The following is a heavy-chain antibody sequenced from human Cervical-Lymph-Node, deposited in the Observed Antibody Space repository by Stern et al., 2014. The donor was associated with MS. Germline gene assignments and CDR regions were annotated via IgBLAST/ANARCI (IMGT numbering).Heavy chain of an antibody. CDR2: ISFDGDNK. CDR3: ARSPLINEMLFDYLDY. Sequence: VQLMESGGDVVHPGRSLRLSCAASRFTFSNYSMHWVRQAPGKGMAWVAVISFDGDNKFYAGSVKGRFTISRDNAKNTLYLQMSSLRVEDTAVYYCARSPLINEMLFDYLDYWGQGTPVTVSS. J-gene: IGHJ4*02. V-gene: IGHV3-30*04. D-gene: IGHD3-10*01. CDR1: RFTFSNYS.